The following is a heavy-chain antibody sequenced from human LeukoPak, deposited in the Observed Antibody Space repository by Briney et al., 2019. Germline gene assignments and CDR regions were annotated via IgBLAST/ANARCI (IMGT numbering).Heavy chain of an antibody. CDR2: IYSGGST. V-gene: IGHV3-53*05. CDR3: AKGGGQQLWNPAPEDWFDP. D-gene: IGHD5-18*01. CDR1: GFTVSSNY. J-gene: IGHJ5*02. Sequence: QSGGSLRLSCAASGFTVSSNYMSWVRQAPGKGLEWVSVIYSGGSTYYADSVKGRFTISRDNSKNTLYLQMNSLRAEDTAVYYCAKGGGQQLWNPAPEDWFDPWGQGTLVTVSS.